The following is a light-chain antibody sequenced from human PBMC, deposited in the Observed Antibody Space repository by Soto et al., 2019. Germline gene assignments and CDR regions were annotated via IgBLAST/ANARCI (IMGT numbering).Light chain of an antibody. V-gene: IGKV3-20*01. CDR1: QTVSSTY. Sequence: EIVLTQSPGTLSLSPGERATLSCRASQTVSSTYLAWYQHQPGQAPRLVIDGASSRATGIPDRFSGSGSGTDFTLTISRLEPEDFAVYYCQQYGSSPITFGQGTRREI. CDR2: GAS. CDR3: QQYGSSPIT. J-gene: IGKJ5*01.